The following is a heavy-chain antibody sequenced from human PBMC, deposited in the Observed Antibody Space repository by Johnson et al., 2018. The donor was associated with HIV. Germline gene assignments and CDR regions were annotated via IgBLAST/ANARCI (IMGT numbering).Heavy chain of an antibody. CDR1: GFTFSSYG. CDR2: ISYDGSNK. CDR3: AKDHHQMATSVGAFDI. D-gene: IGHD5-24*01. V-gene: IGHV3-30*19. Sequence: QVQLVESGGGVVQPGRSLRLSCAASGFTFSSYGMHWVRQAPGKGLEWVAVISYDGSNKYYADSVKGRFTISRDNSKNTLYLQMNSLRAEDTAGYYCAKDHHQMATSVGAFDIWGQGTMVTVSS. J-gene: IGHJ3*02.